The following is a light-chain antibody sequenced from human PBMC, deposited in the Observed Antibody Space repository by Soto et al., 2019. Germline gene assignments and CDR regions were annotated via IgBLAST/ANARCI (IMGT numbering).Light chain of an antibody. Sequence: QSALTQPPSVSGAPGQRVTISCTGSSSNIGAGYDVHWYQQLPGTAPKLLIYGNSNRPSGVPDRFSGSKSGTSASLAIAGLEAEDEADYCCQSYDGSLGGVFGGGTKLTVL. V-gene: IGLV1-40*01. J-gene: IGLJ2*01. CDR2: GNS. CDR1: SSNIGAGYD. CDR3: QSYDGSLGGV.